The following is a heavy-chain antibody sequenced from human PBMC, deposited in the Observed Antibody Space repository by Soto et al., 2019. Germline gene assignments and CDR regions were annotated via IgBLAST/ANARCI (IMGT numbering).Heavy chain of an antibody. D-gene: IGHD4-17*01. V-gene: IGHV4-34*01. CDR3: ARHQKTTVTTARFDY. Sequence: PSETLSLTCAVYGGSVNGYYWNWIRQPPGKGLEWIGEINHTGGTHYNPSLKSRVTMSVDTSKNQFSLRLSSVTAADTAVYYCARHQKTTVTTARFDYRCQGTLVTVSS. CDR1: GGSVNGYY. CDR2: INHTGGT. J-gene: IGHJ4*02.